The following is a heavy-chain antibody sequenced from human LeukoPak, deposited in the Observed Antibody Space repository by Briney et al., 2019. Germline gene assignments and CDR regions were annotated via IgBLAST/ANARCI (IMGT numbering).Heavy chain of an antibody. CDR3: AKTARTRAYYFDY. D-gene: IGHD5-18*01. Sequence: PGGSLRLSCAASGFTFSSYRMNWGRQAPGKVLEWVSSISSSSSYIYYADSVKGRFTISRDNAKNSLYLQMNSLRAEDTALYYCAKTARTRAYYFDYWGQGTLVTVSS. V-gene: IGHV3-21*04. J-gene: IGHJ4*02. CDR2: ISSSSSYI. CDR1: GFTFSSYR.